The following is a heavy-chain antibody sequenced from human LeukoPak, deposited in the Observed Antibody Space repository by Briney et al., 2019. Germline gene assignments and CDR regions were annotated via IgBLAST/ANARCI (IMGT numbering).Heavy chain of an antibody. V-gene: IGHV3-11*01. D-gene: IGHD3/OR15-3a*01. CDR1: GASISSHY. CDR3: ARRRDFIDY. CDR2: SSSSGSTI. Sequence: LSLTCAVSGASISSHYWSWIRQAPGKGLEWVSYSSSSGSTIYYADSVKGRFAISRDNAKNSLYLQMNSLRAEDTAVYYCARRRDFIDYWGQGTLVTVSS. J-gene: IGHJ4*02.